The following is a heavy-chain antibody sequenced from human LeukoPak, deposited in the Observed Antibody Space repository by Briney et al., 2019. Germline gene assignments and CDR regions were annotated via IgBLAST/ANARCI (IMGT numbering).Heavy chain of an antibody. CDR3: VRLLGTVTTYDF. J-gene: IGHJ4*02. CDR2: IRPDGGGA. Sequence: GGSLRLSCLVSGFTFSNRWMSWVRQAPGKGLEWVANIRPDGGGAYYLDSVKGRFTISRDNAENSLFLQMNSLRAEDTAVYYCVRLLGTVTTYDFWGKGTLVTVSS. V-gene: IGHV3-7*01. D-gene: IGHD1-7*01. CDR1: GFTFSNRW.